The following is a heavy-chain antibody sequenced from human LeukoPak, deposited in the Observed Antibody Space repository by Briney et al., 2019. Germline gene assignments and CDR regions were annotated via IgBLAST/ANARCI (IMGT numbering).Heavy chain of an antibody. CDR1: GVTPSSVG. Sequence: GRTLSLSPAASGVTPSSVGMHWGGQAPGPRLGGLACMRDDGNNKEYAYSVTGRFTISRDNSKTTLYLQMNSLRAEDTAVYYCANPIEGITMIVVVPRAFDIWGQGTMVTVSS. CDR2: MRDDGNNK. CDR3: ANPIEGITMIVVVPRAFDI. V-gene: IGHV3-30*02. J-gene: IGHJ3*02. D-gene: IGHD3-22*01.